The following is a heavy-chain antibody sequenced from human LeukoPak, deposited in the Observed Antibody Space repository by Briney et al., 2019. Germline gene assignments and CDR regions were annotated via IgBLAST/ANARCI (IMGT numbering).Heavy chain of an antibody. CDR3: ARVRKGRFLEWGDIDY. Sequence: SVKVSCKASGGTLSAYSISWVRQAPGQGLEWMGGIIPIFGTANYAQKFQGRVTITADESTSTAYMELSSLRSEDTAVYYCARVRKGRFLEWGDIDYWGQGTLVTVSS. CDR2: IIPIFGTA. V-gene: IGHV1-69*13. D-gene: IGHD3-3*01. CDR1: GGTLSAYS. J-gene: IGHJ4*02.